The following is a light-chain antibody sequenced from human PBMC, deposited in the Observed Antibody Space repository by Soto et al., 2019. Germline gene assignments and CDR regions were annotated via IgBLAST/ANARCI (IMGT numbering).Light chain of an antibody. J-gene: IGKJ2*01. CDR2: GAS. V-gene: IGKV3-15*01. CDR1: QSVASN. CDR3: QQYHNWPPQYT. Sequence: EIVMTQSPASLSVSPGDGATLSCRASQSVASNLAWYQQKPGQGPRLLIHGASTRAVGVPARFSGSGSGTDFTLTINSLQSEDFAVYYCQQYHNWPPQYTFGQGTKLQI.